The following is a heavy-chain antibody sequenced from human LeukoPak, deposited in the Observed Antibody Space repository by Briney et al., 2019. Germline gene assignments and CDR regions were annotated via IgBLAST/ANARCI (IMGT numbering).Heavy chain of an antibody. V-gene: IGHV3-74*01. CDR3: ARDRGYSGDY. D-gene: IGHD1-26*01. CDR2: INSDGSST. J-gene: IGHJ4*02. Sequence: GGSLRLSCAASGFTFDDYAMHWVRQAPGKGLVWVSRINSDGSSTRYADSMKGRFTISRDNAKNTLYLQMNSLRAEDTAVYYCARDRGYSGDYWGQGTLVTVSS. CDR1: GFTFDDYA.